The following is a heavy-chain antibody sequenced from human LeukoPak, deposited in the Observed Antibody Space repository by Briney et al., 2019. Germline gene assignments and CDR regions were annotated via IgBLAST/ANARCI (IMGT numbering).Heavy chain of an antibody. CDR1: GFTFSSYA. CDR2: INHSGST. Sequence: GSLRLSCAASGFTFSSYAMSWIRQPPGKGLEWIGEINHSGSTNYNPSLKSRVTISVDTSKNQFSLKLSSVTAADTAVYYCARRYSSSSAFDYWGQGTLVTVSS. V-gene: IGHV4-34*01. J-gene: IGHJ4*02. D-gene: IGHD6-6*01. CDR3: ARRYSSSSAFDY.